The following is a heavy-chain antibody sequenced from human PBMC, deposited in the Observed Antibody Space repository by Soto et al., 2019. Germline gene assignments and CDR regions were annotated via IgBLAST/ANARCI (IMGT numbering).Heavy chain of an antibody. D-gene: IGHD6-19*01. Sequence: ETLSLTCTVSGGSISSYYWSWIRQPPGKGLEWIGYIYYSGSTNYNPSLKSRVTISVDTSKNQFSLKLSSVTAADTAVYYCARVPNSSGWKNKLYNWFDPWGQGTLVTVSS. CDR3: ARVPNSSGWKNKLYNWFDP. CDR1: GGSISSYY. CDR2: IYYSGST. V-gene: IGHV4-59*01. J-gene: IGHJ5*02.